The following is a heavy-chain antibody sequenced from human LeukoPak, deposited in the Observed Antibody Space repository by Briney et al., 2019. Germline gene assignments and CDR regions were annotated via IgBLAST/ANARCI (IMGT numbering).Heavy chain of an antibody. CDR3: ARDPPVAGYGMDV. V-gene: IGHV3-7*01. D-gene: IGHD6-19*01. CDR2: IKQDGSEK. CDR1: GFTFSSYW. J-gene: IGHJ6*02. Sequence: PGGSLRLSCAASGFTFSSYWMSWVRQAPGKGLEWVANIKQDGSEKYYMDSVKGRFTISRDNAKNSLFLQMNSLRAEDTAVYYCARDPPVAGYGMDVWGQGTTVTVSS.